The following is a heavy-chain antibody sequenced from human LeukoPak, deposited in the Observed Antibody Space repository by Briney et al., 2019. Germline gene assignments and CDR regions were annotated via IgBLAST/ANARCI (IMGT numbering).Heavy chain of an antibody. D-gene: IGHD1-1*01. CDR2: ISAYNGNT. Sequence: ASVKVSCKASGYTFTSYGISWVRQAPGHGLEWMGWISAYNGNTNYAQKLQGRVTMTTDTSTSTAYMELRSLRSDDTAVYYCARADTSGHYYYYYGMDVWGQGTTVTVSS. CDR1: GYTFTSYG. V-gene: IGHV1-18*01. J-gene: IGHJ6*02. CDR3: ARADTSGHYYYYYGMDV.